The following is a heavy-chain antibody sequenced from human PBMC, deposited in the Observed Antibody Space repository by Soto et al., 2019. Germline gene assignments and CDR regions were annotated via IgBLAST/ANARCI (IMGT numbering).Heavy chain of an antibody. D-gene: IGHD1-7*01. Sequence: ASVKVSCKASGYTFTSYGISWVRQAPGQGLEWMGWISAYNGNTNYAQKLQGRVTMTTDTSTSTAYMELRSLRSDDTAVYYCARTDNWNFNYYFDYWGQGTLVTVSS. CDR1: GYTFTSYG. J-gene: IGHJ4*02. V-gene: IGHV1-18*01. CDR2: ISAYNGNT. CDR3: ARTDNWNFNYYFDY.